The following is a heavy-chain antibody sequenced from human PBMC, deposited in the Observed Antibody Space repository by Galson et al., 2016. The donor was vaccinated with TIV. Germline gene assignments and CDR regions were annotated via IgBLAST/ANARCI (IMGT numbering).Heavy chain of an antibody. CDR1: GGSISRGSQY. D-gene: IGHD5-24*01. CDR2: IHTSGST. J-gene: IGHJ5*02. V-gene: IGHV4-61*09. Sequence: TLSLTCTVSGGSISRGSQYWTWIRQSAGKGLEWIGYIHTSGSTYDNDTPSLKGRVSISLDTSKSQFSLKLKSVTAADTAVYYCARGWGGDNYWFDPWGQGTLVTVSS. CDR3: ARGWGGDNYWFDP.